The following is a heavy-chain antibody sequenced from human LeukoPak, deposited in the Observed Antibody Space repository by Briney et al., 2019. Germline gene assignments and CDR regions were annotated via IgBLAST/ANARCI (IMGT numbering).Heavy chain of an antibody. J-gene: IGHJ3*01. V-gene: IGHV1-2*02. Sequence: ASVKVSCKASGYTFGDNHMYWIRQAPGQGLECMGWISPNTGATNYAQRFQGRITMTGDTSISTGYMELRSLRSDDTAVYYCARELGRNAFDVWGQGTMVTVSS. CDR2: ISPNTGAT. CDR3: ARELGRNAFDV. D-gene: IGHD7-27*01. CDR1: GYTFGDNH.